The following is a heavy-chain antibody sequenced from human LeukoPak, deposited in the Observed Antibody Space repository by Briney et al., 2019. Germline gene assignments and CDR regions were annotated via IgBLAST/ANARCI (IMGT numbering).Heavy chain of an antibody. D-gene: IGHD3-10*01. V-gene: IGHV4-34*01. Sequence: SEALSLTCAVSGGPFSGYFWSWIRQSSGKGLEWIGEIHNSGTTNYNPSLNSRVTISEDTSKNQFYLNLSSVTAADTAVYYCARRYYYNLGSFPFDFWGQGTLVTVSS. CDR2: IHNSGTT. CDR1: GGPFSGYF. CDR3: ARRYYYNLGSFPFDF. J-gene: IGHJ4*02.